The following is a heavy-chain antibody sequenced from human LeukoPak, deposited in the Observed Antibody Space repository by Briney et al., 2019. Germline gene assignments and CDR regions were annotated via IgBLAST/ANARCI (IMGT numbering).Heavy chain of an antibody. J-gene: IGHJ4*02. D-gene: IGHD4-17*01. CDR1: GFTFSSYA. CDR3: VKHGEAYGDSKTDY. CDR2: ISGSGGST. Sequence: PGGSLRLSCAASGFTFSSYAMSWVRQAPGKGPEWVSVISGSGGSTYYAGSVKGRFTISRDNSKNTLYLQMNSLRAEDTALYYCVKHGEAYGDSKTDYWGQGTLVTVSS. V-gene: IGHV3-23*01.